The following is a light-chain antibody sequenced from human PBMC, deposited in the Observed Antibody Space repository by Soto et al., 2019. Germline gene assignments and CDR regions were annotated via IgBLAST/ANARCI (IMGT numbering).Light chain of an antibody. V-gene: IGLV1-44*01. CDR1: SSNIGSNT. CDR3: AAWDDSLNGWV. J-gene: IGLJ3*02. Sequence: QSVLTQPPSASGTPGQRVTISCSGNSSNIGSNTVNWYQQLPGTAPKLLICNNNQRPSGVPDRFSGSKSGTSASLAISGLQSEDEADYYCAAWDDSLNGWVFGGGTKVTVL. CDR2: NNN.